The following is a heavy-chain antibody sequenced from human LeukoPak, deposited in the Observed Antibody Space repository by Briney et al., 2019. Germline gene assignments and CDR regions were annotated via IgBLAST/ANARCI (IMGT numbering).Heavy chain of an antibody. J-gene: IGHJ4*02. CDR3: ARGHSSGWYVGPFDY. CDR1: GYTFTSYY. D-gene: IGHD6-19*01. V-gene: IGHV1-46*01. CDR2: INPSGGST. Sequence: ASVKVSCKASGYTFTSYYMHWVRQAPGQGLEWMGIINPSGGSTSYAQKFQGRVTMTRDTSTSTVYMELSSLRSEDTAVYYCARGHSSGWYVGPFDYWGRGTLVTVSS.